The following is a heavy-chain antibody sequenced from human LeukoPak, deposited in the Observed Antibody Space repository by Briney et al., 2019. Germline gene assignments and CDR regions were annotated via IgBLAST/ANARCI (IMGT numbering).Heavy chain of an antibody. V-gene: IGHV3-48*03. CDR2: ISRSGSTI. CDR1: GFTFSSYE. Sequence: GGSLRLSCAASGFTFSSYEMNWVRQAPGKGLEWVSYISRSGSTIYYADSVKGRFTISRDNAKNSLYLQMNSLRAEDTAVYYCASTPVGWLQSPPYYYYYYMDVWGKGTTVTVSS. J-gene: IGHJ6*03. CDR3: ASTPVGWLQSPPYYYYYYMDV. D-gene: IGHD5-24*01.